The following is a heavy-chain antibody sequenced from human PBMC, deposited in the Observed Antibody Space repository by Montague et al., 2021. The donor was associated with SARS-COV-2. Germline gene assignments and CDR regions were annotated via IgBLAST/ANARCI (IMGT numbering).Heavy chain of an antibody. CDR1: GDSVSSNTDA. V-gene: IGHV6-1*01. Sequence: CAISGDSVSSNTDAGNERRRSRPKASEGLGRKDDRCKRNDDYAVSVKSRMTISPDTYKNQFSLQLSSVTPEDRAVYYCARDPRYSLSWSFDYWGQGTLVTVSS. D-gene: IGHD6-13*01. CDR3: ARDPRYSLSWSFDY. CDR2: KDDRCKRND. J-gene: IGHJ4*02.